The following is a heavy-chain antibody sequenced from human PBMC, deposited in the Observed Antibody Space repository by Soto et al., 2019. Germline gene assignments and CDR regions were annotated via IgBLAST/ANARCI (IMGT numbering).Heavy chain of an antibody. J-gene: IGHJ4*02. CDR1: VFSFSSYT. Sequence: SLRLPCVSSVFSFSSYTMNWVRQAPGKGLEWVSSIMSGGDSTFYADSVKGRFTISRDNSKNTLYLQMNSLRAEDTAVYYCAKSVGATHIDFWGQGTLVTVSS. CDR2: IMSGGDST. V-gene: IGHV3-23*01. CDR3: AKSVGATHIDF. D-gene: IGHD1-26*01.